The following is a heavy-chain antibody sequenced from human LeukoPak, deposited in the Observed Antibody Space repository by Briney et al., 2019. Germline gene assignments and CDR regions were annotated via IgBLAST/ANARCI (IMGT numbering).Heavy chain of an antibody. V-gene: IGHV4-39*01. Sequence: SETLSLTCTVSGGSISSSSYYWGWIRQPPGKGLEWIGSIYYSGSTYYNPSLKSRVTISVDTSKNQFPLKLSSVTAADTAVYYCARLLSHYGSGSSPLIDYWGQGTLVTVSS. CDR3: ARLLSHYGSGSSPLIDY. J-gene: IGHJ4*02. CDR1: GGSISSSSYY. CDR2: IYYSGST. D-gene: IGHD3-10*01.